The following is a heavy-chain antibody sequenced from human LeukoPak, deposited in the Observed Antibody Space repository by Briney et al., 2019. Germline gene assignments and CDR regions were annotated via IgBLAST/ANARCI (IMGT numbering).Heavy chain of an antibody. CDR3: AKGGEIETYGRTRYGPLDD. CDR1: GFSFSSYA. J-gene: IGHJ4*02. Sequence: GGSLRLSCAASGFSFSSYAMTWVRQAPGKGLEWVSTISGSGGSTYYVDSVKGRFTISRDDSKNTLYLQMNSLRAEDTALYYCAKGGEIETYGRTRYGPLDDWGQGNLVTVSS. V-gene: IGHV3-23*01. CDR2: ISGSGGST. D-gene: IGHD3-16*01.